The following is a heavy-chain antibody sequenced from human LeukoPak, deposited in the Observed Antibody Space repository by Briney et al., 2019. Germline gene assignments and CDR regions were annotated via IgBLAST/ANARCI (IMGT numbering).Heavy chain of an antibody. J-gene: IGHJ5*02. CDR3: ARHSVLTGTTWFDP. D-gene: IGHD1-7*01. CDR1: GGSISSYY. V-gene: IGHV4-4*09. Sequence: SETLSLTCTVSGGSISSYYWSWIRQPPGKGLEWIGYIYTSGSTNYNPSLKSRVTISVDTSKNQFSLKLSSVTAADTAVYYCARHSVLTGTTWFDPWGQGTLVTVSP. CDR2: IYTSGST.